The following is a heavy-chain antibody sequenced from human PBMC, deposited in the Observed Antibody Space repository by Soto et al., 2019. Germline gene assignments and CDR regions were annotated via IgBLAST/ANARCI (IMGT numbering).Heavy chain of an antibody. V-gene: IGHV3-21*06. Sequence: GGSLRLSCAASGFMLSAYTMNWVRQAPGKGLEWLSSTSDDRSYIDYADSLRGRLTVSRDNARNSLYLQIGSLGVEDTAVYYCATPYYFNRCGPGTLVTVSS. CDR2: TSDDRSYI. CDR3: ATPYYFNR. J-gene: IGHJ5*02. CDR1: GFMLSAYT. D-gene: IGHD3-22*01.